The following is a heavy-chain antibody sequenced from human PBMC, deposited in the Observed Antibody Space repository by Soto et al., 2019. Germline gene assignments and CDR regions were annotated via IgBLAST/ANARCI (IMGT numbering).Heavy chain of an antibody. Sequence: TLSLTCAVSGGSISSSNWWSWARQPPGKGLEWIGEIYHSGSTNYNPSLKSRVTISVDKSKNQFSLKLSSVTAADTAVYYCARVTVGGSGSYYTYYYYGMDVWGQGTTVTVSS. V-gene: IGHV4-4*02. D-gene: IGHD3-10*01. CDR1: GGSISSSNW. CDR2: IYHSGST. CDR3: ARVTVGGSGSYYTYYYYGMDV. J-gene: IGHJ6*02.